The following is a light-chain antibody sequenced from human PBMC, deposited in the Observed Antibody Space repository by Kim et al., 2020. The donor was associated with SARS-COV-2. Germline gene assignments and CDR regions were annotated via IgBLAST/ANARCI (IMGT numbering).Light chain of an antibody. CDR1: QSVIGRY. Sequence: LSAGERVTLPRRASQSVIGRYLAWSAQTPRGAPGLLISGAYNRATGIPDMFSGSVCGTDFTHTMNRLASEDFAVYYCQEYGSSPRTLGQGNKLEI. CDR2: GAY. V-gene: IGKV3-20*01. CDR3: QEYGSSPRT. J-gene: IGKJ2*02.